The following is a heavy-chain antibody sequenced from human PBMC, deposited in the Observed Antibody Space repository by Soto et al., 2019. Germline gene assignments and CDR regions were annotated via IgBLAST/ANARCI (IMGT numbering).Heavy chain of an antibody. CDR3: ARDAFLGQWLVTGDY. CDR2: IYAGNGNT. CDR1: GYTFTSYA. Sequence: GASVKVSCKASGYTFTSYAMHWVRQAPGQRLEWMGWIYAGNGNTKYSQKFQGRVTITRDTSASTAYMELSSLRSEDTAVYYCARDAFLGQWLVTGDYWGQGTLVTVYS. V-gene: IGHV1-3*01. D-gene: IGHD6-19*01. J-gene: IGHJ4*02.